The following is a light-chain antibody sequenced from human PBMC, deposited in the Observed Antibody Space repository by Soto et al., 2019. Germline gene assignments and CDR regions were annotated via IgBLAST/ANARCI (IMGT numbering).Light chain of an antibody. J-gene: IGKJ1*01. Sequence: EIVLTQSPGTLSLSPGERAILSCRASQSVSSTYLAWYQQKPGQAPRLLIYGASSRATGIPDRFSGSGSGTDFTLTISRLEPEDFAVYYCQQYDSFRTFGQGTKVDIK. CDR1: QSVSSTY. V-gene: IGKV3-20*01. CDR3: QQYDSFRT. CDR2: GAS.